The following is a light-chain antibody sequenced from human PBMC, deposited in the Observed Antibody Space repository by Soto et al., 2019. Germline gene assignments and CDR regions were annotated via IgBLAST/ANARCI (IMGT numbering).Light chain of an antibody. Sequence: DFELTQSPSTLSASVGDRRTITCRASQNIRSRLAWFQQKPGKAPKLLIYDASSLESGVPQRLSGSGSGTEFTLPISSLQTDDFSTYDCQQYHSYWTFGQGTKVDIK. CDR1: QNIRSR. CDR3: QQYHSYWT. V-gene: IGKV1-5*01. J-gene: IGKJ1*01. CDR2: DAS.